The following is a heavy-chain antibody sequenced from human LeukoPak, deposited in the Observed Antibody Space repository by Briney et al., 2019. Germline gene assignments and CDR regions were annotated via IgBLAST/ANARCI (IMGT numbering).Heavy chain of an antibody. CDR1: GFTFSSYS. D-gene: IGHD3-16*02. V-gene: IGHV3-23*01. CDR2: ISGSGGST. J-gene: IGHJ4*02. CDR3: AKRPSGDYVWGSYRHPRDY. Sequence: GGSLRLSCAASGFTFSSYSKNWVRQAPGKGLEWVSAISGSGGSTYYADSVKGRFTISRDNSKNTLYLQMNSLRAEDTAVYYCAKRPSGDYVWGSYRHPRDYWGQGTLVTVSS.